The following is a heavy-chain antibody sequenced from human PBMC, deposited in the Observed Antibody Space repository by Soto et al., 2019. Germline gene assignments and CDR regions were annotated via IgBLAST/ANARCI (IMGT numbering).Heavy chain of an antibody. J-gene: IGHJ4*01. Sequence: QVQLVESGGGVVQPGRSLRLSCAASGFTFSSYAMHWVRQAPGKGLEWVAVISYDGSNKYYADSVKGRFTLSRDNSKTTLYLQMNRLRAEATAVSYCATGDSRASVPPWRYSGHGTLVTVSS. D-gene: IGHD2-15*01. CDR2: ISYDGSNK. V-gene: IGHV3-30-3*01. CDR3: ATGDSRASVPPWRY. CDR1: GFTFSSYA.